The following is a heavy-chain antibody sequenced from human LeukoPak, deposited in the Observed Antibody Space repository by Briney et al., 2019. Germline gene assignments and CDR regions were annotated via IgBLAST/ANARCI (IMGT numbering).Heavy chain of an antibody. J-gene: IGHJ4*02. CDR1: GYTFTNYG. CDR3: ARDGLGYVGRGVH. CDR2: ISGYNGDK. D-gene: IGHD3-10*01. Sequence: GASVKVSCKASGYTFTNYGISWVRQAPGQGLEWMGWISGYNGDKNYAKKFQDRVTLTTDTSTTTAYMELRSLRFNDTAVYYCARDGLGYVGRGVHWGQGTLVTVSS. V-gene: IGHV1-18*01.